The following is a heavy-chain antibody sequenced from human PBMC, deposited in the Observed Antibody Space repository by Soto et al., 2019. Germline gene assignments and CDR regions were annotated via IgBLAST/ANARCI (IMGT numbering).Heavy chain of an antibody. CDR1: GFTVSSNY. D-gene: IGHD1-26*01. CDR3: ARVPYSGSYYVHDAFDI. CDR2: IYSGGST. J-gene: IGHJ3*02. V-gene: IGHV3-66*01. Sequence: PGGSLRLSCAASGFTVSSNYMSWVRQAPGKGLEWVSVIYSGGSTYYADSVKGRFTISRDNSKNTLYLQMNSLRAEDTAVYYCARVPYSGSYYVHDAFDIWGQGTMVTVSS.